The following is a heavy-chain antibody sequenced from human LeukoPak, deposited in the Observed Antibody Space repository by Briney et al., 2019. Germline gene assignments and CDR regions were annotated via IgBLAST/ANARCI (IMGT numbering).Heavy chain of an antibody. Sequence: PGGSLRLSCVASGFTFTDYWMIWVRQAPGKGLEWVASIKQDGSERAYVDSVKGRFTISRNNAENSVDLQMNSLRDEDTAVYYCARGNPMDVWGQGTTVTVSS. V-gene: IGHV3-7*01. CDR2: IKQDGSER. CDR1: GFTFTDYW. J-gene: IGHJ6*02. CDR3: ARGNPMDV.